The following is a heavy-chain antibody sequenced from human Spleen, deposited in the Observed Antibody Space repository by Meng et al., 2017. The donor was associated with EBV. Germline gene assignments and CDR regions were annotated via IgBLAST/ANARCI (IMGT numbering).Heavy chain of an antibody. CDR1: AYTLGDYD. D-gene: IGHD3-22*01. CDR2: SSPYNGNT. V-gene: IGHV1-18*01. Sequence: PLVRYGTEWDSHGSQVKVSRKDAAYTLGDYDCIWVRQAPGRGLEWMGWSSPYNGNTKYAQKLQDRVTMTTDTSTSTAYMELRSLRSDDTAIYYCARRRLDDSSGYYVDYWGQGTLVTVSS. CDR3: ARRRLDDSSGYYVDY. J-gene: IGHJ4*02.